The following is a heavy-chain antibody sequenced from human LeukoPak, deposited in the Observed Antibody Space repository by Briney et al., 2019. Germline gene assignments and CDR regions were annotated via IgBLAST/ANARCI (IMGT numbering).Heavy chain of an antibody. D-gene: IGHD1-26*01. V-gene: IGHV3-23*01. J-gene: IGHJ4*02. Sequence: GGSLRLSCAASGFIFRRYAMSWVRQAPGKGLKWVSDISASGDNTYYADSVKGRFTISRDNSKNMVYLQMNSQRAEDTAVYYCARELVGATAYFDHWGQGTLVTVSS. CDR1: GFIFRRYA. CDR3: ARELVGATAYFDH. CDR2: ISASGDNT.